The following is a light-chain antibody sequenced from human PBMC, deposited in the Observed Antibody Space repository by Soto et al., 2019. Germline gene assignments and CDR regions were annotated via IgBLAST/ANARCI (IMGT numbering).Light chain of an antibody. CDR2: AAS. CDR3: QQTYSAPWR. V-gene: IGKV1-39*01. Sequence: DIQMTQSPSSLSASVGDRVTITCRASQNINTFLHWYQQKPGKAPKLLIYAASNLQSGVPSRFSGGGSGTDFTVTISNLQPEDFATYYCQQTYSAPWRFGQGTKVDI. CDR1: QNINTF. J-gene: IGKJ1*01.